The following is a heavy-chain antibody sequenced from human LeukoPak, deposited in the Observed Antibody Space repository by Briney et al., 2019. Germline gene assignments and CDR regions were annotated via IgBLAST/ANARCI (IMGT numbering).Heavy chain of an antibody. Sequence: PGGYLRLSCAASRFTFDDYGMSWVRQAPGKRLQWVSGINWNGGSTTYADSVRGRFTISRDNSKNTLYLQMNSLRAEDTAVYYCARDRGYCSGGSCYPGAFDIWGQGTMVTVSS. CDR2: INWNGGST. CDR3: ARDRGYCSGGSCYPGAFDI. V-gene: IGHV3-20*04. J-gene: IGHJ3*02. D-gene: IGHD2-15*01. CDR1: RFTFDDYG.